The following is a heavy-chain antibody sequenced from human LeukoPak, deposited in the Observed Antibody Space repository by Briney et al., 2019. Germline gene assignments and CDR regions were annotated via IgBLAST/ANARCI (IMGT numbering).Heavy chain of an antibody. CDR2: FDPEDGET. CDR3: ATSIVWPAAEYFQH. V-gene: IGHV1-24*01. J-gene: IGHJ1*01. D-gene: IGHD2-15*01. CDR1: GYTLTELS. Sequence: ASVKVSCKVSGYTLTELSMHWVRQAPGKGLEWVGGFDPEDGETIYAQKFQGRVTMTEDTSTDTAYMELSSLRSEDTAVYYCATSIVWPAAEYFQHWGRAPWSPSPQ.